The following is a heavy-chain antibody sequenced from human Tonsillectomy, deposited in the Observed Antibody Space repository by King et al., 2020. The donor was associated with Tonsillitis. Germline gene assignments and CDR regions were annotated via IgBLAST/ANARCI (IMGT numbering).Heavy chain of an antibody. V-gene: IGHV4-31*03. CDR3: ARVGYDFWSGYHLYFDY. J-gene: IGHJ4*02. D-gene: IGHD3-3*01. Sequence: QVQLQESGPGLVKPSQTLSLTCTVSGGSISSGDYYWSWIRQHPGKGLEWIGYIYYSGSTYYNPSLKSRVTISIDTSKNQSSLKLSSVTAADTAVYYCARVGYDFWSGYHLYFDYWGQGTLVTVSS. CDR1: GGSISSGDYY. CDR2: IYYSGST.